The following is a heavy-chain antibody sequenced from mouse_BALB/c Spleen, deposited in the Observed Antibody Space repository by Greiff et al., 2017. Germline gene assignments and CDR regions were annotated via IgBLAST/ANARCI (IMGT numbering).Heavy chain of an antibody. J-gene: IGHJ3*01. CDR2: IWAGGST. D-gene: IGHD2-4*01. CDR3: ARPTMITTDSWFAY. V-gene: IGHV2-9*02. Sequence: VQVVESGPGLVAPSQSLSITCTVSGFSLTSYGVHWVRQPPGKGLEWLGVIWAGGSTNYNSALMSRLSISKDNSKSQVFLKMNSLQTDDTAMYYCARPTMITTDSWFAYWGQGTLVTVSA. CDR1: GFSLTSYG.